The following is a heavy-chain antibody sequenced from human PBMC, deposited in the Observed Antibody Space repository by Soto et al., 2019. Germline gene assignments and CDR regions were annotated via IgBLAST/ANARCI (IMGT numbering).Heavy chain of an antibody. CDR1: GFTFSNYA. V-gene: IGHV3-30-3*01. CDR3: ARRGSTGIYYYYGMDV. D-gene: IGHD3-10*01. CDR2: ISYDGSSK. Sequence: PGGSLRLSCAASGFTFSNYAMHWVRQAPGKGLEWVGVISYDGSSKIYADSVKGRFTFSRDNSKNTVYLQMNSLRSEDTAVYYCARRGSTGIYYYYGMDVWGQGTTVTVSS. J-gene: IGHJ6*02.